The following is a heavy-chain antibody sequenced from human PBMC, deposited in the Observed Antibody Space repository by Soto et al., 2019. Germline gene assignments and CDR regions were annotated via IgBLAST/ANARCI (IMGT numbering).Heavy chain of an antibody. CDR2: ISYDGSNK. CDR3: AREGSTPFDY. J-gene: IGHJ4*02. V-gene: IGHV3-30-3*01. CDR1: GFTFSSYA. Sequence: WGSLRLSCAASGFTFSSYAMHWVRQAPGKGLEWVAVISYDGSNKYYADSVKGRFTISRDNSKNTLYLQMNSLRAEDTAVYYCAREGSTPFDYWGQGTLVTVSS. D-gene: IGHD3-10*01.